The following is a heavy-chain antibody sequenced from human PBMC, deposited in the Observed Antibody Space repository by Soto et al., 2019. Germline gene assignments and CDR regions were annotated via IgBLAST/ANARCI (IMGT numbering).Heavy chain of an antibody. CDR1: GFTFTSSA. V-gene: IGHV1-58*01. J-gene: IGHJ6*02. CDR2: IVVGSGNT. Sequence: SVKVSCKASGFTFTSSAVQWVRQARGQRLEWIGWIVVGSGNTDYAQKFQERVTITRDMSTSTAYMELSSLRSEDTAVYYCAAGVRENYGMDVWGQGTTVTVSS. CDR3: AAGVRENYGMDV.